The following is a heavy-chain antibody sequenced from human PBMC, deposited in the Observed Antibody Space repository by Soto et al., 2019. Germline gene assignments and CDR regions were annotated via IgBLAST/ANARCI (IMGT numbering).Heavy chain of an antibody. CDR2: INHSGST. J-gene: IGHJ6*02. D-gene: IGHD6-13*01. V-gene: IGHV4-34*01. Sequence: PSETLSLTCAVYGGSFSGYYWSWIRQPPGKGLEWIGEINHSGSTNYNPSLKSRVTISVDTSKNQFSLKLSSVTAADTAVYYCAKVAAAGIKYGMDVWGQGTTVTSP. CDR3: AKVAAAGIKYGMDV. CDR1: GGSFSGYY.